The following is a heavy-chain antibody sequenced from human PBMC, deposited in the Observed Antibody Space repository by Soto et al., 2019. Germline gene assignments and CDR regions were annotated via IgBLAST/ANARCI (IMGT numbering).Heavy chain of an antibody. D-gene: IGHD2-2*01. CDR3: ARLPLCTSSSCYGDY. CDR2: VNPNDGGT. V-gene: IGHV1-2*02. Sequence: QVQLVQSGAEVKKPGASVKVSCKASGYTFTGNYMHWVRQAPGQGLEWMGWVNPNDGGTNYAQKFQGRVSMTRDTSISTAYMELSRLRSDDTAVYYCARLPLCTSSSCYGDYWGQGTLVTVSS. J-gene: IGHJ4*02. CDR1: GYTFTGNY.